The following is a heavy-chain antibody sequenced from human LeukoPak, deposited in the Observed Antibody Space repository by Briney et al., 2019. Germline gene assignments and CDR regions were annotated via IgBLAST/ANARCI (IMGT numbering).Heavy chain of an antibody. CDR2: ISSSSSTI. D-gene: IGHD1-26*01. Sequence: RTGGSLRLSCAASGFTFSSYSMNWVRQAPGKGLEWVSYISSSSSTIYYADSVKGRFTISRDNSKNTLYLQMNSLRAEDTAVYYCAKQAGAYFDYWGQGTLVTVSS. CDR1: GFTFSSYS. V-gene: IGHV3-48*01. J-gene: IGHJ4*02. CDR3: AKQAGAYFDY.